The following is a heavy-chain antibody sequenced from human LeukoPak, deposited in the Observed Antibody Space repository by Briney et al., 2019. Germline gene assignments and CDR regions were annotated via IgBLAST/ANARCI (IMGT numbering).Heavy chain of an antibody. CDR2: ISGTGGRT. J-gene: IGHJ4*02. D-gene: IGHD2-15*01. V-gene: IGHV3-23*01. CDR1: GFTFSSQA. CDR3: AKERYCSGGSCSDFDY. Sequence: GGSLRLSCAASGFTFSSQAMSWVRQAPGKGLECVSGISGTGGRTYYADSVKGRFTISRDNSKNTLYLQMNSLRAEDTAVYYCAKERYCSGGSCSDFDYWGQGTLVTVSS.